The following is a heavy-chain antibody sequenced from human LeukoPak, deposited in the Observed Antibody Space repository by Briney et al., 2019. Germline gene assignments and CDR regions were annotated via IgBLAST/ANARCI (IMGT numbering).Heavy chain of an antibody. CDR1: GFTYSHYG. D-gene: IGHD4-11*01. J-gene: IGHJ5*01. Sequence: GGSLRLSCAASGFTYSHYGMHWVRQAPGKGLEWVAVIWSDGTQKYSGDAVKGRFTISRDNSMKTLFLQMNSLRGDDTAVYYCAKDAQRGFDYSNSLESWGQGTLVTVSS. CDR3: AKDAQRGFDYSNSLES. CDR2: IWSDGTQK. V-gene: IGHV3-33*06.